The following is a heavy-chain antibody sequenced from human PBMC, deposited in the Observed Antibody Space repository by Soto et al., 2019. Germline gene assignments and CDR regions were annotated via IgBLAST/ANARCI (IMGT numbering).Heavy chain of an antibody. CDR2: ISASGGST. V-gene: IGHV3-23*01. D-gene: IGHD1-26*01. CDR3: ARRGSGSYYDY. CDR1: GFTFSSYA. Sequence: HPGGSLRLSCAASGFTFSSYAMSWVRQAPGKGLEWVSAISASGGSTYYADSVKGRFTISRDNSKNTLYLQMNSLRAEDTAVYYCARRGSGSYYDYRGQGTLVTGSS. J-gene: IGHJ4*02.